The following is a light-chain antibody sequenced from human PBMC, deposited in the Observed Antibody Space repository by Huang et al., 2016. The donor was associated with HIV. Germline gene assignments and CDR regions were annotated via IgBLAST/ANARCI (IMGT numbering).Light chain of an antibody. J-gene: IGKJ5*01. Sequence: DIQMTQSPPSMSASIGDTVTLSCRASQGISTSVAWFQQKPGKPPKSLFYGASTVQSGVPSKFSVSGSGTDFTLTISSLQPEDFAIYYGQQYKSYPITFGQGTRLE. CDR2: GAS. V-gene: IGKV1-16*02. CDR3: QQYKSYPIT. CDR1: QGISTS.